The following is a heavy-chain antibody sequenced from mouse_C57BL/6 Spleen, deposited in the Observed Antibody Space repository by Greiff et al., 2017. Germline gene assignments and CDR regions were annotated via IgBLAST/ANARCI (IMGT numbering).Heavy chain of an antibody. CDR3: ARRFTTGRYFDV. CDR2: ISGGGGNT. D-gene: IGHD1-1*01. CDR1: GFTFSSYT. J-gene: IGHJ1*03. V-gene: IGHV5-9*01. Sequence: EVKVVESGGGLVKPGGSLKLSCAASGFTFSSYTMSWVRQTPEKRLEWVATISGGGGNTYYPDSVKGRFTISRDNAKNTLCLQMSSLRSEDTALYYCARRFTTGRYFDVWGTGTTVTVSS.